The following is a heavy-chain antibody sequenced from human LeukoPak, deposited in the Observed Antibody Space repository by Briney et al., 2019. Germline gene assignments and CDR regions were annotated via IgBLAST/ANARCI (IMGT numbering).Heavy chain of an antibody. V-gene: IGHV3-74*01. CDR3: VRGQETAWGLDY. CDR2: ISTDARTI. CDR1: GFDFSKYT. J-gene: IGHJ4*02. D-gene: IGHD3-16*01. Sequence: GGSLRLSCAASGFDFSKYTMSWVRQAPGKGLVWVSHISTDARTITYADFVKGRFTISRDNAKNTLYLQMNSLRAEDTALYYCVRGQETAWGLDYWGQGTLVTVSS.